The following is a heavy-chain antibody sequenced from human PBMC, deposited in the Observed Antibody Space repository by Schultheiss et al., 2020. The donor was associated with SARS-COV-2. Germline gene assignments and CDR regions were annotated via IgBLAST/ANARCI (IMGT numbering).Heavy chain of an antibody. D-gene: IGHD2-2*01. J-gene: IGHJ5*02. CDR2: IIPIFGTA. CDR1: GGTFSSYA. CDR3: ARNIRDCSSTSCPNWFDP. V-gene: IGHV1-69*13. Sequence: SVKVSCKASGGTFSSYAISWVRQAPGQGLEWMGGIIPIFGTANYAQKFQGRVTITADESTSTAYMELSSLRSEDTAVYYCARNIRDCSSTSCPNWFDPWGQGTLVTVSS.